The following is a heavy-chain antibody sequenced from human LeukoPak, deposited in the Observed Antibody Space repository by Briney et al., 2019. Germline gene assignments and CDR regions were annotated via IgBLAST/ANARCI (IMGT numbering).Heavy chain of an antibody. CDR3: AKVPGGGYFDY. D-gene: IGHD3-10*01. J-gene: IGHJ4*02. CDR2: IYSGGST. Sequence: PGGSLRLSCAASGFTVSSNYMSWVRQAPGKGLEWVSVIYSGGSTYYADSVKGRFTTSRDNSKNTLYLQMNSLRAEDTAVYYCAKVPGGGYFDYWGQGTLVTVSS. V-gene: IGHV3-53*01. CDR1: GFTVSSNY.